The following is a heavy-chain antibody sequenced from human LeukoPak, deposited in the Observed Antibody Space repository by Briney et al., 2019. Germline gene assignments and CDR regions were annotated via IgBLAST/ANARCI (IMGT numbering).Heavy chain of an antibody. J-gene: IGHJ4*02. CDR1: GYTFTSYG. D-gene: IGHD3-10*01. V-gene: IGHV1-18*04. Sequence: ASVKASCKASGYTFTSYGISWVQQAPGQGLEWMGWISAYNGNTNYAQKLQGRVTMTTDTSTSTAYMELRSLRSDDTAVYYCASTLLWFGEPIKGYYFDYWGQGTLVTVSS. CDR3: ASTLLWFGEPIKGYYFDY. CDR2: ISAYNGNT.